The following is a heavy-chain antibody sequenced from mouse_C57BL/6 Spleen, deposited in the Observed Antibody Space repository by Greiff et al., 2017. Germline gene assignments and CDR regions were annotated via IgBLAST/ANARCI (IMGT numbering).Heavy chain of an antibody. J-gene: IGHJ3*01. D-gene: IGHD2-2*01. CDR2: ISYDGSN. CDR3: ARGGYDAFAY. Sequence: EVQLQESGPGLVKPPQSLSLTCSVTGYSITSGYYWNWIRQFPGNKLEWMGYISYDGSNNYNPSLKNRISITRDTSKNQFFLKLNSVTTEDTATYYCARGGYDAFAYWGQGTLVTVSA. CDR1: GYSITSGYY. V-gene: IGHV3-6*01.